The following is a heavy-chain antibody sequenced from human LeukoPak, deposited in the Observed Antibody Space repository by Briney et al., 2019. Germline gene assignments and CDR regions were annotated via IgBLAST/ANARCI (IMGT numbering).Heavy chain of an antibody. CDR2: IYYSGYT. V-gene: IGHV4-59*08. D-gene: IGHD4-17*01. J-gene: IGHJ4*02. CDR3: ARHGGTVTTFSHDEL. Sequence: SETLFLTCTVSGASISGYYWSWLRQPPGKGLEGIGYIYYSGYTNYNPSLKSRVSISLDTSNNQFSLKLSSVTAADTAVYYCARHGGTVTTFSHDELWGQGTLVTVSS. CDR1: GASISGYY.